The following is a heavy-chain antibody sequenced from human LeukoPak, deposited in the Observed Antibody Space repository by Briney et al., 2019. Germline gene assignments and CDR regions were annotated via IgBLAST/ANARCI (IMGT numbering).Heavy chain of an antibody. CDR3: ARREYYDSSGTCDGGVFDI. Sequence: GEALKIPCNGPGYSFRKYWIGWVRQVPGQGVGWMGITYHGDSDTRYNSSFQGQVTIPSHKSINNAYLHWRSPKASDTAVYDCARREYYDSSGTCDGGVFDIWGQGTMVTVSS. V-gene: IGHV5-51*01. CDR2: TYHGDSDT. D-gene: IGHD3-22*01. J-gene: IGHJ3*02. CDR1: GYSFRKYW.